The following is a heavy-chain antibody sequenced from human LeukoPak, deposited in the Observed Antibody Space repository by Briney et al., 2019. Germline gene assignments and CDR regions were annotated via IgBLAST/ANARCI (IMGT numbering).Heavy chain of an antibody. Sequence: GSSVKVPCKASGGTFSSCAISWVRQAPGQGLEWMGGIIPIFGTANYAQKFQGRVTITADESTSTAYMELSSLRSEDTAVYYCARGSIAARLGGYFQHWGQGTLVTVSS. CDR1: GGTFSSCA. V-gene: IGHV1-69*01. J-gene: IGHJ1*01. CDR3: ARGSIAARLGGYFQH. CDR2: IIPIFGTA. D-gene: IGHD6-6*01.